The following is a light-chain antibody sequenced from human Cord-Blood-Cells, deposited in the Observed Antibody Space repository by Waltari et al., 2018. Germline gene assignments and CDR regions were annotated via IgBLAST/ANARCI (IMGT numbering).Light chain of an antibody. Sequence: QSALTQPASVSGSPGQSITISCPGTSSDGGGYNYVSWYQQHPGKAPKLMIYDVSKRPSGVSNRFSGSKSGNTASLTISGLQAEDEADYYCSSYTSSSTSVFGGGTKLTVL. J-gene: IGLJ3*02. CDR3: SSYTSSSTSV. CDR1: SSDGGGYNY. V-gene: IGLV2-14*01. CDR2: DVS.